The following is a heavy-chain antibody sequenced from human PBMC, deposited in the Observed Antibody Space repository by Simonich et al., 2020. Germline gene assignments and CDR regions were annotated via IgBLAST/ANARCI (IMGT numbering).Heavy chain of an antibody. Sequence: QVQLVQSGAEVKKPGASVKVSCKASGYTFTGYYMHWVRQAPGQGLEWMGRFNPNSGGTNDAQKFQGRGTMTRDTSISTAYRELSRLRSDDTAVYYCARVFREYSSSSGAFDIWGQGTMVTVSS. J-gene: IGHJ3*02. CDR3: ARVFREYSSSSGAFDI. V-gene: IGHV1-2*06. D-gene: IGHD6-6*01. CDR2: FNPNSGGT. CDR1: GYTFTGYY.